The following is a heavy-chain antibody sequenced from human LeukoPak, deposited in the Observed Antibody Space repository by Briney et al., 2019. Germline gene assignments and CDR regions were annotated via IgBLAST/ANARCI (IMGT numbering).Heavy chain of an antibody. J-gene: IGHJ4*02. CDR3: ATYCSSANCYIWGYYFDS. CDR2: IIPISGTT. CDR1: GGTFSRYA. Sequence: ASVKVSCKASGGTFSRYAISWVRQAPGQGLEWMGGIIPISGTTNYAQKFQGRVTITADESTGTAYMELSSLRSEDTAMYYCATYCSSANCYIWGYYFDSWGQGTLVTVSS. V-gene: IGHV1-69*13. D-gene: IGHD2-2*01.